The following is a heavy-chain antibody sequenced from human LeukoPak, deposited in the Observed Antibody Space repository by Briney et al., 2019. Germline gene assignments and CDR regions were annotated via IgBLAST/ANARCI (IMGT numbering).Heavy chain of an antibody. CDR1: GFTFDDYA. J-gene: IGHJ6*03. V-gene: IGHV3-43D*03. CDR2: ISWDGGST. D-gene: IGHD2/OR15-2a*01. CDR3: AKDRAARGRGNYFYMDV. Sequence: GGSLRLSCAASGFTFDDYAMHWVRQAPGKGLECVSLISWDGGSTHYADSVEGRFTISRDNRENSLYLQMNSLRPEDTALYYCAKDRAARGRGNYFYMDVWGKGTTVTVSS.